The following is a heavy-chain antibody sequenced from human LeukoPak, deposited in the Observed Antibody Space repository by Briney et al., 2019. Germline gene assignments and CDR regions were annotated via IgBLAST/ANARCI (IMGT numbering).Heavy chain of an antibody. CDR3: ARDRPGGSSLDY. D-gene: IGHD6-13*01. CDR2: ISWNSGSI. J-gene: IGHJ4*02. CDR1: GFTFDDYA. V-gene: IGHV3-9*01. Sequence: GGSLRLSCAASGFTFDDYAMHWVRQAPGKGLEWVSGISWNSGSIGYADSVKGRFTISRDNAKNSLYLQMNSLRAEDTALYYCARDRPGGSSLDYWGQGTLVTVSS.